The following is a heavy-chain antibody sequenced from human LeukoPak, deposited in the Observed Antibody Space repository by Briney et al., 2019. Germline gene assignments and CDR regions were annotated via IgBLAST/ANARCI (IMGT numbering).Heavy chain of an antibody. V-gene: IGHV4-34*01. CDR3: ARGYYYDSSPDY. J-gene: IGHJ4*02. Sequence: SETLSLTCAVYGGSFSGYYWSWIRQPPGKGLEWIGEINHSGSTNYNPSLKSRVTISVDTPKNQFSLKLSSVTAADTAVYYCARGYYYDSSPDYWGQGTLVTVSS. D-gene: IGHD3-22*01. CDR1: GGSFSGYY. CDR2: INHSGST.